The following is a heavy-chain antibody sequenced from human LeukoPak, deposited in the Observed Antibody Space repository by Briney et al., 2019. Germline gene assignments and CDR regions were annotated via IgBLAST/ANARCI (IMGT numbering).Heavy chain of an antibody. CDR3: ARESIAAAGTGYYYYYYMDV. Sequence: ASVKVSCKASGGTFSNFVISWVRQAPGQGLEWMGRIIPIFGTANYAQKFQGKVTITADESTSTAYMELSSLRSEDTAVYYCARESIAAAGTGYYYYYYMDVWGKGTTVTVSS. J-gene: IGHJ6*03. D-gene: IGHD6-13*01. CDR1: GGTFSNFV. V-gene: IGHV1-69*13. CDR2: IIPIFGTA.